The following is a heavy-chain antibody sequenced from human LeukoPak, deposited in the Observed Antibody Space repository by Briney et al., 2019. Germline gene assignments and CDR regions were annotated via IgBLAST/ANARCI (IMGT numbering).Heavy chain of an antibody. Sequence: GGSLRLSCAASGFTFSSYSMAWVRQAPGKGLEWVSYISSSGGTIYYADSVKGRFTISRDNAKNSLYLQMNSLRAEDTAVYYCARTSWSFGFDYWGQGTLVTVSS. CDR1: GFTFSSYS. D-gene: IGHD1-26*01. CDR2: ISSSGGTI. CDR3: ARTSWSFGFDY. J-gene: IGHJ4*02. V-gene: IGHV3-48*04.